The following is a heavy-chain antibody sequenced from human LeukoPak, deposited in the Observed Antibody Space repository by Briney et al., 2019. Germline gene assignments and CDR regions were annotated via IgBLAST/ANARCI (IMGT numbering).Heavy chain of an antibody. CDR3: ARHRRYCSSTSCYLDY. Sequence: SETLSLTCAVYGGSFSGYFWSWIRQPPGKGLEWIGEINHSGSTNYNPSLKSRVTISVDTSKNQFSLKLSSVTAADTAVYYCARHRRYCSSTSCYLDYWGQGTLLTVSS. V-gene: IGHV4-34*01. D-gene: IGHD2-2*01. CDR1: GGSFSGYF. J-gene: IGHJ4*02. CDR2: INHSGST.